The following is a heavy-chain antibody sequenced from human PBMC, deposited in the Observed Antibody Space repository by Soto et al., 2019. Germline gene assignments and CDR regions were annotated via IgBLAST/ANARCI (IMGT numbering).Heavy chain of an antibody. CDR1: GFTFSSYA. D-gene: IGHD3-10*01. CDR2: ISGSGGST. V-gene: IGHV3-23*01. CDR3: AFSTGSGTNYYYYYMDV. J-gene: IGHJ6*03. Sequence: GGSLRLSCAASGFTFSSYAMSWVRQAPGKGLEWVSAISGSGGSTYYAGSVKGRFTISRDNSKNTLYLQMNSLRAEDTAVYYCAFSTGSGTNYYYYYMDVWGRGTTVTVSS.